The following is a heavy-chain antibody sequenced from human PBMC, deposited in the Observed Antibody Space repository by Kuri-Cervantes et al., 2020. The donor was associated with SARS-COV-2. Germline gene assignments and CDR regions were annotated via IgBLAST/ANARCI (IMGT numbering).Heavy chain of an antibody. CDR2: INHRGDT. Sequence: SQTLSLTCALYYGTLTGYQWSWIRQPPGKGLEWIGGINHRGDTYYNPSLEGRVTISRDTSENKFSLRLSSVTAADTAVYYCARGINGYFFFYYLAVWGKGNTVTVAS. J-gene: IGHJ6*03. CDR3: ARGINGYFFFYYLAV. D-gene: IGHD3-22*01. CDR1: YGTLTGYQ. V-gene: IGHV4-34*01.